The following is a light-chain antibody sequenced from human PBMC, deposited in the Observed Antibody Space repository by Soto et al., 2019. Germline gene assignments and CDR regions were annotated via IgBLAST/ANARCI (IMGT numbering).Light chain of an antibody. CDR2: TND. J-gene: IGLJ1*01. CDR1: SSNIGTSS. V-gene: IGLV1-44*01. CDR3: AVWGDSLNGHV. Sequence: SALTHPASASGTHRQTGPISCSGSSSNIGTSSVHWYKHLPGTAPKPLIYTNDQRPSGVPDRFSGSKSGTSASLAISGLQSEDEADYYCAVWGDSLNGHVFGAGXKVTVL.